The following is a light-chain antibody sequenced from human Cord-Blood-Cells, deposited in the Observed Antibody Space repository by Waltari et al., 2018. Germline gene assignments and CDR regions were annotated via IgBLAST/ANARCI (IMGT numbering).Light chain of an antibody. V-gene: IGKV4-1*01. CDR1: QSVLYSSNNKNY. CDR2: WAS. CDR3: QQYYSTPYT. J-gene: IGKJ2*01. Sequence: DIVMTQYPDSLAVSLGERATIKCKSRQSVLYSSNNKNYLAWYQQKPGQPPKLLIYWASTRESGVPDRFSGSGSGTDFTLTISSLQAEDVAVYYCQQYYSTPYTFGQGTKLEIK.